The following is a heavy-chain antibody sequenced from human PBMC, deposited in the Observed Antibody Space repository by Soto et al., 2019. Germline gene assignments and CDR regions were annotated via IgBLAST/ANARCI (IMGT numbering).Heavy chain of an antibody. Sequence: GGSLRLSCAASGFTFSSYAMSCVRQAPGKGLEWVSAISGSGGSTYYADSVKGRFTISRDNSKNTLYLQMNSLRAEDTAVYYCARPTTVTRYYFDYWGQGTLVTVSS. CDR2: ISGSGGST. D-gene: IGHD4-17*01. CDR1: GFTFSSYA. V-gene: IGHV3-23*01. CDR3: ARPTTVTRYYFDY. J-gene: IGHJ4*02.